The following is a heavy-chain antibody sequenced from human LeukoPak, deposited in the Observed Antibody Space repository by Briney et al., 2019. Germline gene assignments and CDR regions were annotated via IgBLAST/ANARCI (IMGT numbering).Heavy chain of an antibody. V-gene: IGHV4-59*01. Sequence: SETLSLTCTVSGGSISSYYWSWIRQPPGKGLEWIGYIYYSGSTNYDPSLKSRVTISVDTSKNQFSLKLSSVTAADTAVYYCARGGRTYYDFWSGYYRAYYYYMDVWGKGTTVTVSS. CDR3: ARGGRTYYDFWSGYYRAYYYYMDV. D-gene: IGHD3-3*01. J-gene: IGHJ6*03. CDR2: IYYSGST. CDR1: GGSISSYY.